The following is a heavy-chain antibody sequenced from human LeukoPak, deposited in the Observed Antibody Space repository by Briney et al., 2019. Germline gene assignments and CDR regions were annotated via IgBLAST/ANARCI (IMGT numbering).Heavy chain of an antibody. J-gene: IGHJ5*02. V-gene: IGHV4-59*01. CDR3: GRVMVRGVPRYNWFDP. CDR1: GGSISSYY. CDR2: IYYTGNT. D-gene: IGHD3-10*01. Sequence: SETLSLTCTVSGGSISSYYWSWIRHPPGKGLEWVGYIYYTGNTNSNPSLKSRVTISVDTSKNQFSLNLSSVTAADTPLYYCGRVMVRGVPRYNWFDPWGQGTLVTVSS.